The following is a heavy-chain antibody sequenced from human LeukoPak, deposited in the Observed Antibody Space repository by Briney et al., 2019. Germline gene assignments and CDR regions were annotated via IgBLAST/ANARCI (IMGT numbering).Heavy chain of an antibody. CDR2: VNPNSGDT. D-gene: IGHD1-14*01. CDR1: GYTFTAYY. Sequence: ASAKVSCKASGYTFTAYYMHWVRKAPGQGLEWMGWVNPNSGDTDYAQKFQGRVTMTRDTSISTAYMELSRLRSDDTAVYFCARDRAGMPIIYWGQGTLLTVSS. CDR3: ARDRAGMPIIY. J-gene: IGHJ4*02. V-gene: IGHV1-2*02.